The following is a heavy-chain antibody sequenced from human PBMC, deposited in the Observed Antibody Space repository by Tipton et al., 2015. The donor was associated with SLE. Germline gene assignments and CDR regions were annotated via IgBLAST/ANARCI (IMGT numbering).Heavy chain of an antibody. J-gene: IGHJ1*01. CDR2: INHSGST. CDR1: GFTFSSYG. Sequence: QLVQSGGGVVQPGRSLRLSCAASGFTFSSYGIHWVRQPPGKGLEWIGEINHSGSTNYNPSLKSRVTISVDTSKNQFSLKLSSVTAADTAVYYCARRIGYYYGSESYYTRGFQHWGQGTLVTVSS. V-gene: IGHV4-34*01. D-gene: IGHD3-10*01. CDR3: ARRIGYYYGSESYYTRGFQH.